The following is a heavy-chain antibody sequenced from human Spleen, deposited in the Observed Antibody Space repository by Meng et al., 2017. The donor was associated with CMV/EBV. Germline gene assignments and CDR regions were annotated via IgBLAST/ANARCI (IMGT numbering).Heavy chain of an antibody. CDR1: GFTFTNYW. J-gene: IGHJ4*02. Sequence: GESLKISCAASGFTFTNYWMTWVRQAPGKGLEWVSSLSGRSSNPYYADSVRGRFSISRDNFNNTLSLRMNSLRVEDTAVYYCVKEGRAWTPFDWGQGTLVTVPQ. CDR2: LSGRSSNP. V-gene: IGHV3-23*01. CDR3: VKEGRAWTPFD. D-gene: IGHD1-1*01.